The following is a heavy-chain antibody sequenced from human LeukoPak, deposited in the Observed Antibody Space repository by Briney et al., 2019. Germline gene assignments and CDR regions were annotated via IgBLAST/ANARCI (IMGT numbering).Heavy chain of an antibody. CDR1: GYTFIDYY. CDR3: ARDIVVVPAGILAPHYYYYYMDV. D-gene: IGHD2-2*01. V-gene: IGHV1-2*02. CDR2: INPSSGVG. J-gene: IGHJ6*03. Sequence: ASVKVSCKTFGYTFIDYYLHWVRQAPGQGLEWMGWINPSSGVGSPAQKFQGRVTMTRDTSISTAYMELSRLRSDDTAVYYCARDIVVVPAGILAPHYYYYYMDVWGKGTTVTVSS.